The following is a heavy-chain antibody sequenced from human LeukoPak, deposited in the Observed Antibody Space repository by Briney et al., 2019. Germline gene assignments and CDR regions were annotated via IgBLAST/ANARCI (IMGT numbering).Heavy chain of an antibody. J-gene: IGHJ4*02. CDR3: ARRLRQYYYDSSGYIFDY. CDR2: IYTSGST. CDR1: GGSISSYY. Sequence: SETLSLTCTVSGGSISSYYWSWIRQPAGKGLEWIGRIYTSGSTNYNPSLKSRVTISVDTSKNQFSLKLSSVTAADTAVYYCARRLRQYYYDSSGYIFDYWGQGTLVTVSS. V-gene: IGHV4-4*07. D-gene: IGHD3-22*01.